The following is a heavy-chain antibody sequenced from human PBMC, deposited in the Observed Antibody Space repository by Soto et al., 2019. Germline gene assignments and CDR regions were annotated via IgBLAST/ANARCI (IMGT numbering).Heavy chain of an antibody. CDR1: GFSFTTYG. J-gene: IGHJ3*02. CDR3: ARGGVTGIVGIFGSPLDI. V-gene: IGHV3-33*01. D-gene: IGHD1-1*01. CDR2: IGYDGNNK. Sequence: QVQLVESGGGWVQPGRSLRLSCEATGFSFTTYGMHRVRQAPGKGLEWVAVIGYDGNNKYYADSVEGRFTISRDNSKNSVYRQMKSLRGDDTAVYYCARGGVTGIVGIFGSPLDIWGQGTVVTVSS.